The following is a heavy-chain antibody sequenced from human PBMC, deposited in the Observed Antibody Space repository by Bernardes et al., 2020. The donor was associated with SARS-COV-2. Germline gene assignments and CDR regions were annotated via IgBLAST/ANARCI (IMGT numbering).Heavy chain of an antibody. CDR2: INPNSGVT. J-gene: IGHJ3*01. CDR3: ARDLDRLYSGSRTDAFDL. Sequence: AATKDYCKASGYTFTGYYMPWVRQAPGQGLEWMGWINPNSGVTNYAQNFQGRVTMTRDTSISTAYMELSRLRSDDTAVYYCARDLDRLYSGSRTDAFDLWGQGTMVTVSS. CDR1: GYTFTGYY. V-gene: IGHV1-2*02. D-gene: IGHD1-26*01.